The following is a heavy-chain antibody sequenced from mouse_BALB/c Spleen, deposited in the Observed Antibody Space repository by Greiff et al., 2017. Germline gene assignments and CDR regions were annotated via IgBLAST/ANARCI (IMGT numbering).Heavy chain of an antibody. CDR3: ARITTVVYCYAMDY. Sequence: EVKLVESGPGLVKPSQSLSLTCTVTGYSITSDYAWNWIRQFPGNKLEWMGYISYSGSTSYNPSLKSRISITRDTSKNQFFLQLNSVTTEDTATYYCARITTVVYCYAMDYWGQGTSVTVSS. CDR2: ISYSGST. D-gene: IGHD1-1*01. V-gene: IGHV3-2*02. CDR1: GYSITSDYA. J-gene: IGHJ4*01.